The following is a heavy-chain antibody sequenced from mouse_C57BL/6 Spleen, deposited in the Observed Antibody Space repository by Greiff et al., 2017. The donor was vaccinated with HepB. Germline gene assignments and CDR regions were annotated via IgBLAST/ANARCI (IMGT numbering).Heavy chain of an antibody. V-gene: IGHV5-17*01. CDR1: GFTFSDYG. CDR2: ISSGSSTI. CDR3: ARGDPFPYWYFDV. J-gene: IGHJ1*03. Sequence: VQLKESGGGLVKPGGSLKLSCAASGFTFSDYGMHWVRQAPEKGLEWVAYISSGSSTIYYADTVKGRFTISRDNAKNTLFLQMTSLRSEDTAMYYCARGDPFPYWYFDVWGTGTTVTVSS.